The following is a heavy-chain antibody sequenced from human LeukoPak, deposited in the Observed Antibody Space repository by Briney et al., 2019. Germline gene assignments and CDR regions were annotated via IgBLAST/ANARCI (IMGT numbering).Heavy chain of an antibody. J-gene: IGHJ5*02. V-gene: IGHV3-30-3*01. D-gene: IGHD5-18*01. CDR2: ISYDGSNK. CDR3: ANFPSWIQLRWFDP. CDR1: GFTFSSYA. Sequence: GGSLRLFCAASGFTFSSYAMHWVRQAPGKGLEWVAVISYDGSNKYYADSVKGRFTISRDNSKNTLYLQMNSLRAEDTAVYYCANFPSWIQLRWFDPWGQGTLVTVSS.